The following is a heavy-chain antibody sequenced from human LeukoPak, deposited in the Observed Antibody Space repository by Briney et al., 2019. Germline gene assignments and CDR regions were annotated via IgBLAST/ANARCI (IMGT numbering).Heavy chain of an antibody. CDR3: ARHGSGSSFDY. Sequence: PGGSLRLSCAASGFISSDYYMRWIRQAPGKGLEWISYITSSSTSYTNYAGSVKGRFTISRDNAKNSLYLQMNSLTSDDTAVYYCARHGSGSSFDYWGQGTLVTVSS. V-gene: IGHV3-11*03. CDR1: GFISSDYY. D-gene: IGHD5-12*01. CDR2: ITSSSTSYT. J-gene: IGHJ4*02.